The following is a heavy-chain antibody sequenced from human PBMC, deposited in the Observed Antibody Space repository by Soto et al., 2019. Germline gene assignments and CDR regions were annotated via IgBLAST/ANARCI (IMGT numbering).Heavy chain of an antibody. D-gene: IGHD2-15*01. CDR2: ISGSGGST. Sequence: PGGPLRLSCAASGFTFSSYAMSWVRQAPGKGLEWVSAISGSGGSTYYADSVKGRFTISRDNSKNTLYLQMNSLRAEDTAVYYCAKDARAATGREWFDPWGQGTLVTVSS. CDR3: AKDARAATGREWFDP. V-gene: IGHV3-23*01. J-gene: IGHJ5*02. CDR1: GFTFSSYA.